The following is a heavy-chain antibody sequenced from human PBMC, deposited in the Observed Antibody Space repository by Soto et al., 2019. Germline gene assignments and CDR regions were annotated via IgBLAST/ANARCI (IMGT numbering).Heavy chain of an antibody. CDR1: GFSVTANY. D-gene: IGHD6-19*01. Sequence: GGSLRLSCEVSGFSVTANYMSWVRQAPGKGLEMVSVIYSGGSTYYIDSVKGRFSISRDISKNTLYLQMNSLRAEDTAVYYCARESSVYIGIAGAYYYYGMDVWGQGTTVTVSS. CDR3: ARESSVYIGIAGAYYYYGMDV. V-gene: IGHV3-53*05. CDR2: IYSGGST. J-gene: IGHJ6*02.